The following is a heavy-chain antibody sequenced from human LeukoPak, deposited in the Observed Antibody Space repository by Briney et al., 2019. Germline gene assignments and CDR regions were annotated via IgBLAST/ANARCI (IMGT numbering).Heavy chain of an antibody. CDR2: IYTSGST. D-gene: IGHD3-16*01. J-gene: IGHJ4*02. Sequence: SETLSLTRTVSGGSISSGSYYWSWIRQPAGKGLEWIGRIYTSGSTNYDPSLKSRVTITVDTSKNQFSLKLSSVTAADTAVYYCASDRAQFVFDYWGQGTLVTVSS. CDR3: ASDRAQFVFDY. V-gene: IGHV4-61*02. CDR1: GGSISSGSYY.